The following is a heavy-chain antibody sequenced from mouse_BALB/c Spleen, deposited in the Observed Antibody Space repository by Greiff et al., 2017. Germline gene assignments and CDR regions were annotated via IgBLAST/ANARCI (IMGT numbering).Heavy chain of an antibody. J-gene: IGHJ3*01. CDR3: ARDKDY. CDR1: GFTFSDFY. Sequence: EVLLVESGGGLVQPGGSLRLSCATSGFTFSDFYMQWVRQPPGQSLEWIAASGNKDNDDTSEYSASVKGRLIVSRATCQSSLYLQMNALGAEDTALYYCARDKDYWGQGTLVTVSA. V-gene: IGHV7-1*02. CDR2: SGNKDNDDTS.